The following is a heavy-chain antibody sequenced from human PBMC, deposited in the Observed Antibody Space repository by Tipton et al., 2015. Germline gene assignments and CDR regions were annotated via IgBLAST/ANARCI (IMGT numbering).Heavy chain of an antibody. CDR2: IYPNGST. J-gene: IGHJ6*02. V-gene: IGHV3-53*01. D-gene: IGHD3-10*01. Sequence: SLRLSCAASTFIVSSNYMSWVRQAPGKGLEWVSVIYPNGSTFSADSVKGRFTISRDNSNNTVYLQMNSPRAEDTAIYYCARDIWGVTGMDVWGQGTTVTVSS. CDR3: ARDIWGVTGMDV. CDR1: TFIVSSNY.